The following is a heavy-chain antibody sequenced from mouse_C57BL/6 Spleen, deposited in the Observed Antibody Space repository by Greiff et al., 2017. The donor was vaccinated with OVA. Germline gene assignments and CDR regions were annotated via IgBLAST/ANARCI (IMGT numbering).Heavy chain of an antibody. CDR1: GYTFTSYW. CDR3: ADYYCSTPGYFDV. V-gene: IGHV1-72*01. Sequence: QVQLQQPGAELVKPGASVKLSCKASGYTFTSYWMHWVKQRPGRGLEWIGRIAPNSGGTKYNEKFKSKATLTVDKHSSTADMQLSSLTSVDSAVYYCADYYCSTPGYFDVWGTGTPVTVSS. CDR2: IAPNSGGT. D-gene: IGHD1-1*01. J-gene: IGHJ1*03.